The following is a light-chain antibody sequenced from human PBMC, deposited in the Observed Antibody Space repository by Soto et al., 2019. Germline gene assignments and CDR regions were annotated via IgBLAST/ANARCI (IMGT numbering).Light chain of an antibody. V-gene: IGLV2-14*01. J-gene: IGLJ2*01. CDR3: SSYTSGSTLVV. CDR2: EVS. Sequence: QSALTQPASVSGSPGQSITISCTGTSSDVGGYNYVSWYQQHPGKAPKLMIYEVSNRPSEVSNRFSGSKSGNTASLTISGLQAEDEGNYYCSSYTSGSTLVVFGGGT. CDR1: SSDVGGYNY.